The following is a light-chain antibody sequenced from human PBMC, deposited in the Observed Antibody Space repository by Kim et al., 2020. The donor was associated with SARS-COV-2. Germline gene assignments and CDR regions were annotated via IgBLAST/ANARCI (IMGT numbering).Light chain of an antibody. CDR2: SNN. V-gene: IGLV1-44*01. CDR3: AAWDDSLNEV. CDR1: RCNNGSNT. Sequence: PGQRVTISCSGSRCNNGSNTVNWNRQRPGTAPKLLINSNNQGPSGVPDRYSGSKSGTSACLAISGLQSEDEADYYCAAWDDSLNEVFGSGTKVTVL. J-gene: IGLJ1*01.